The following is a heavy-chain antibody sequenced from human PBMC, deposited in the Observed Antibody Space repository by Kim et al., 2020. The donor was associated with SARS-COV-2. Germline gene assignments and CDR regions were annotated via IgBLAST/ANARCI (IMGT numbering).Heavy chain of an antibody. CDR3: AKKATTSPTAYYFDY. CDR1: GFSFSIYA. V-gene: IGHV3-23*01. CDR2: ISGNSVGT. J-gene: IGHJ4*02. D-gene: IGHD1-1*01. Sequence: GGSLRLSCAASGFSFSIYAMSWVRQAPGKGLEWISSISGNSVGTFHADSVKGRFTISRDNSKNTLYLQMNSLRAEDTAIYYCAKKATTSPTAYYFDYWGQGILVTVSS.